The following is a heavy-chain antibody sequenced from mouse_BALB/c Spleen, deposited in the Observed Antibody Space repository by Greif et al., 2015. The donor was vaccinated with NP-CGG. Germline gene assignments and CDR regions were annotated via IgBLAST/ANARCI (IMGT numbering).Heavy chain of an antibody. CDR2: ISSGGSYT. CDR1: GFTFSSYA. J-gene: IGHJ3*01. D-gene: IGHD2-3*01. Sequence: EVQLVESGGGLVKPGGSLKLSCAASGFTFSSYAMSWVRQTPEKRLEWVATISSGGSYTYYPDNVKGRFTISRDNAKNTLYLQMSSLRSEDTAMYYCARLDGYYGAYWGQGTLVTVSA. V-gene: IGHV5-9-3*01. CDR3: ARLDGYYGAY.